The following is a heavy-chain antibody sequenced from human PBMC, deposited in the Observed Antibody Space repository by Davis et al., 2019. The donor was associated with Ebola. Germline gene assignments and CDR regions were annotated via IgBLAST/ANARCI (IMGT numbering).Heavy chain of an antibody. Sequence: GGSLRLSCAASAFTVSSNYMSWVRQAPGKGLEWVSVIYSGGSPYYADSVKGRFTISRDNSKNTLYLQMNSLRAEDKAVYYCASRLPYYDILTGYSWTWFDPWGQGALVTVSS. CDR2: IYSGGSP. CDR1: AFTVSSNY. V-gene: IGHV3-66*01. CDR3: ASRLPYYDILTGYSWTWFDP. D-gene: IGHD3-9*01. J-gene: IGHJ5*02.